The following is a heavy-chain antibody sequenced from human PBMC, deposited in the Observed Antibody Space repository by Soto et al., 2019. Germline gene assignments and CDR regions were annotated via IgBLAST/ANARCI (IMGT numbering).Heavy chain of an antibody. CDR2: IWYDGSNK. CDR1: GFTFSSYG. D-gene: IGHD2-8*01. CDR3: ARDGYHRDCTNGVCPTGDYYGMDV. Sequence: QVQLVESGGGVVQPGRSLRLSCAASGFTFSSYGMHWVRQAPGKGLEWVAVIWYDGSNKYYADSVKGRFTISRDNSKNTLYLQMNSLRAEDTAVYYCARDGYHRDCTNGVCPTGDYYGMDVWGQGTTVTVSS. V-gene: IGHV3-33*01. J-gene: IGHJ6*02.